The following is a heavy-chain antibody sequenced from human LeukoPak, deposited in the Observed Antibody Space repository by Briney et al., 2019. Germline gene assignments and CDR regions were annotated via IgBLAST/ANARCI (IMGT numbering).Heavy chain of an antibody. J-gene: IGHJ4*02. CDR1: GYSISSGYY. D-gene: IGHD6-13*01. Sequence: PSETLSLTCSVSGYSISSGYYWGWVRQPPGKGLEWIGSIYYSGSTYYNPSLKSRVTISVDTSKNQFSLKLSSVTAADTAVYYCARRHIAAAGTGFDYWGQGTLVTVSS. CDR2: IYYSGST. V-gene: IGHV4-38-2*02. CDR3: ARRHIAAAGTGFDY.